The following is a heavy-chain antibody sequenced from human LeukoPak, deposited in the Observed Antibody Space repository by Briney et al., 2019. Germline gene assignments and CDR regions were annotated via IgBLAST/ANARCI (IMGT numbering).Heavy chain of an antibody. Sequence: SETLSLTCAVYGGSFSGYYWSWIRQHPGKGLEWIGYIYYSGSTYYNPSLKSRVTISVDTSKNQFSLKLSSVTAADTAVYYCARAGDIVVVPANNWFDPWGQGTLVTVSS. CDR3: ARAGDIVVVPANNWFDP. CDR1: GGSFSGYY. J-gene: IGHJ5*02. CDR2: IYYSGST. D-gene: IGHD2-2*01. V-gene: IGHV4-31*11.